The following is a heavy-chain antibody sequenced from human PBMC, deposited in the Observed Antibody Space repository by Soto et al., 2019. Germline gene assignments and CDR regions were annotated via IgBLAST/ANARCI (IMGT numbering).Heavy chain of an antibody. Sequence: GGSLRLSCAASGFTFSSYAMSWVRQAPGKGLEWVSGISGSGGSTYYADSVKGRFTVSRDTSKNTLSLQMNSLRAEDTALYYCAKSFSSNWYDYFNYWGQGTLVTVSS. J-gene: IGHJ4*02. V-gene: IGHV3-23*01. D-gene: IGHD6-13*01. CDR3: AKSFSSNWYDYFNY. CDR1: GFTFSSYA. CDR2: ISGSGGST.